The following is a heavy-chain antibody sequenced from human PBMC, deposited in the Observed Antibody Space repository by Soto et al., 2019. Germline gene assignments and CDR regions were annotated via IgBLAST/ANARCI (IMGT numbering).Heavy chain of an antibody. CDR1: GFTFTSFP. J-gene: IGHJ4*01. Sequence: VVSLILSCSSSGFTFTSFPISLVPQAAVKGLEWVATINKSFVSTYYSYSFKFLFTISIYNSKNMLFLQINGLRAEDTAVYYCETDPNTSRTKFDYWGRGTLVTVSS. CDR3: ETDPNTSRTKFDY. V-gene: IGHV3-23*01. D-gene: IGHD1-1*01. CDR2: INKSFVST.